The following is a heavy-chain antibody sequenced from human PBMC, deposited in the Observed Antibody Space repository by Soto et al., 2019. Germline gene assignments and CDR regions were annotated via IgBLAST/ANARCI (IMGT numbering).Heavy chain of an antibody. CDR3: ARGRTWGARDFDY. J-gene: IGHJ4*02. Sequence: QVQLVQSGAEVKRPGASVRVSCKASGYTFNTYAISWVRQAPGQGLEWMGWISAYNGHADYAQKFQVRVTMTTDTSTNTVSMELRGQRSDDTAVYYCARGRTWGARDFDYWGQGTLVTVSS. CDR2: ISAYNGHA. V-gene: IGHV1-18*01. D-gene: IGHD3-16*01. CDR1: GYTFNTYA.